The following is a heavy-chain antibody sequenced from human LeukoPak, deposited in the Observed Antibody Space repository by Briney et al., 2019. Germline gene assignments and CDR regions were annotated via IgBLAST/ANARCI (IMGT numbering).Heavy chain of an antibody. J-gene: IGHJ6*02. CDR2: INPDGKTT. CDR3: AKRAIAAHWYGMDV. CDR1: GFTFSSYW. V-gene: IGHV3-74*01. Sequence: GGSLRLSCTASGFTFSSYWMHWVRQAPGKGLVWVSRINPDGKTTGYADSVKGRFTVSRDSSKNALYLQINSLRAEDTAVYYCAKRAIAAHWYGMDVWGQGTTVTVSS. D-gene: IGHD6-6*01.